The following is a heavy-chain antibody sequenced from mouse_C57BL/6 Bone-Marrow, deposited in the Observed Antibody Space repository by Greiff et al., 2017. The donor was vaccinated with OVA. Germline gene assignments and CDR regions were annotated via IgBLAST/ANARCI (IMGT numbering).Heavy chain of an antibody. CDR2: IYPSDSET. CDR3: ARWLLPLDY. Sequence: QVQLQQPGAELVRPGSSVKLSCKASGYTFTSYWMDWVKQRPGQGLEWIGNIYPSDSETHYNQKFKDKATLTVDKSSSTAYMQLSSLTSEDSAVYYCARWLLPLDYWGQGTTLTVSS. CDR1: GYTFTSYW. D-gene: IGHD2-3*01. V-gene: IGHV1-61*01. J-gene: IGHJ2*01.